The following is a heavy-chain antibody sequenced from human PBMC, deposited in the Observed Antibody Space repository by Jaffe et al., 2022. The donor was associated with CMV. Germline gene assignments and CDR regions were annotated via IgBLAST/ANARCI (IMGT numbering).Heavy chain of an antibody. CDR2: MNPNSGNT. J-gene: IGHJ6*02. D-gene: IGHD5-12*01. V-gene: IGHV1-8*01. Sequence: QVQLVQSGAEVKKPGASVKVSCKASGYTFTSYDINWVRQATGQGLEWMGWMNPNSGNTGYAQKFQGRVTMTRNTSISTAYMELSSLRSEDTAVYYCARDGEMATISRYYYYGMDVWGQGTTVTVSS. CDR3: ARDGEMATISRYYYYGMDV. CDR1: GYTFTSYD.